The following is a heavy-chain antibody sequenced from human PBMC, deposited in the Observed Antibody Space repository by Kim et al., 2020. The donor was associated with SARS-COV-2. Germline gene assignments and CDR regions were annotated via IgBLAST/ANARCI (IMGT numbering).Heavy chain of an antibody. CDR2: IKSKVDGETT. CDR1: GFTFSNAW. D-gene: IGHD1-26*01. CDR3: VTGGYFLDY. J-gene: IGHJ4*02. V-gene: IGHV3-15*01. Sequence: GGSLRLSCAGSGFTFSNAWMNWVRQAPEKGLEWVGRIKSKVDGETTDYAAPVKGKFTISRDDAKNTVYLQMISLKTEDTAIYYCVTGGYFLDYWGQGTLVTVSS.